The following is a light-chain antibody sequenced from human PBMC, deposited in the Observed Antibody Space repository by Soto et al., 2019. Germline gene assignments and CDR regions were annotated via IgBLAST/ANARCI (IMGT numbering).Light chain of an antibody. CDR3: SSYAGSNNWN. CDR2: EVS. J-gene: IGLJ1*01. CDR1: SSDVGGYNY. V-gene: IGLV2-8*01. Sequence: QSVLTQPPSASGSPGQSVTISCTGTSSDVGGYNYVSWYQQHPGKAPKLMIYEVSKRPSGVPDRFSDSKSGNTASLTVSGLQAEDEADYYCSSYAGSNNWNFGTGTKLTVL.